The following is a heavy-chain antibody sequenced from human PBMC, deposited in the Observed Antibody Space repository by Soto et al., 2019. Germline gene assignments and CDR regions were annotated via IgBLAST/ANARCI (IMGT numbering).Heavy chain of an antibody. V-gene: IGHV4-31*03. CDR1: GGSISSGGYY. CDR3: ATSAMVRGVLYGMDV. CDR2: IYYSGCT. Sequence: SETLSLTCTVSGGSISSGGYYWSWIRQHPGKGLEWIGYIYYSGCTYYNPSLKSRVTISVDTSKNQFSLKLSSVTAADTAVYYCATSAMVRGVLYGMDVWGQGTTVTVSS. D-gene: IGHD3-10*01. J-gene: IGHJ6*02.